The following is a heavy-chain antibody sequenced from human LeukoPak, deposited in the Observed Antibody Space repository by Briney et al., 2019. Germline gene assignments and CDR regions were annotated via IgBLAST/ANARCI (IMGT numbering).Heavy chain of an antibody. CDR1: GGSISSYY. V-gene: IGHV4-59*01. CDR2: IYYSGST. Sequence: SETLSLTCTVSGGSISSYYWRWIRQPPGKGLEWIGYIYYSGSTNYNPSLKSRVTISVDTSKNQFSLKLSSVTAADTAVYYCARAASGWYFDYWGQGTLVTVSS. D-gene: IGHD6-19*01. CDR3: ARAASGWYFDY. J-gene: IGHJ4*02.